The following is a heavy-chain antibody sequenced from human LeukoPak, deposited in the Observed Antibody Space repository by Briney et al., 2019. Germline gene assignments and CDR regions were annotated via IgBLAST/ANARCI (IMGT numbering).Heavy chain of an antibody. Sequence: SDTLSLTCTVSGGSISSYFWSWIRQPPGKGLEWIGYIYYSGSTNYNPSLKSRVTMSVDTSKNQFSLNLSSVTAADTAVYYCARIDRAVAGTIDYWGQGTLVTVSS. D-gene: IGHD6-19*01. J-gene: IGHJ4*02. V-gene: IGHV4-59*08. CDR2: IYYSGST. CDR1: GGSISSYF. CDR3: ARIDRAVAGTIDY.